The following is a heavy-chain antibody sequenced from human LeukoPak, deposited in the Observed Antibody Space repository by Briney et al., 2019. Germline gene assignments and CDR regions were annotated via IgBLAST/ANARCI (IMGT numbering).Heavy chain of an antibody. D-gene: IGHD2-2*02. CDR1: GFNFEDYT. Sequence: GGTLRLSCAASGFNFEDYTMHWVRQTPGKGLEWVSLINWDGGSTYYADSVKGRFAISRDNNKNSLYLQMTSLRTEDTALYYCTKGSNTWPSLFDYWGQGTLVTVSS. CDR2: INWDGGST. CDR3: TKGSNTWPSLFDY. J-gene: IGHJ4*02. V-gene: IGHV3-43*01.